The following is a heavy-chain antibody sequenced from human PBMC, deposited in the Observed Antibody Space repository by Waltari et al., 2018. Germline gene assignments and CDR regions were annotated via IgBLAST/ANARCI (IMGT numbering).Heavy chain of an antibody. Sequence: QMQLVQSGPEVKKPGTSVKVSCKASGFTFTSSAVQWVRQARGQRREWIGWIVVGSGNTNYAQKFQVRGTITRDMSTSTAYMELSSLRSEDTAVYYCAAEDCISTSCRRYYYYGMDVWGQGTTVTVSS. V-gene: IGHV1-58*01. CDR1: GFTFTSSA. J-gene: IGHJ6*02. D-gene: IGHD2-2*01. CDR3: AAEDCISTSCRRYYYYGMDV. CDR2: IVVGSGNT.